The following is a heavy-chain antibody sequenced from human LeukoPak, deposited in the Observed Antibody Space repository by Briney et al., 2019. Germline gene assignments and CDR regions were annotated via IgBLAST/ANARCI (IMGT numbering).Heavy chain of an antibody. CDR2: ISAYNGNT. V-gene: IGHV1-18*01. D-gene: IGHD6-6*01. J-gene: IGHJ6*03. Sequence: ASVKVSCKASGYTFTSYGISWVRQAPGQGLEWMGWISAYNGNTNYAQKLQGRVTMTTDTSTSTAYMELRSLRSDDTAVYYCARYGRIAARPGYYYYFMDVWGKGTTVTLSS. CDR1: GYTFTSYG. CDR3: ARYGRIAARPGYYYYFMDV.